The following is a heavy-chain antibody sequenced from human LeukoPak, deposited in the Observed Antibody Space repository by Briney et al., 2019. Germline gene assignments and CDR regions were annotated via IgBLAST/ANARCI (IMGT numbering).Heavy chain of an antibody. V-gene: IGHV4-61*02. D-gene: IGHD6-19*01. J-gene: IGHJ3*02. CDR2: ISSTGST. CDR1: GGSISSGGHY. CDR3: ARDRIAVAGTGAFDI. Sequence: SQTLSLTCTVSGGSISSGGHYWSWIRQPAGKGLEYLGRISSTGSTNYNPSLRSRVTISADTSKNHFSLKLTSVTAADTAVYYCARDRIAVAGTGAFDIWGQGTMVTVSS.